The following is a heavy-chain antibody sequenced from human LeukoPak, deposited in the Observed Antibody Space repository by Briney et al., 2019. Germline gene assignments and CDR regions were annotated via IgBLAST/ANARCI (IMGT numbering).Heavy chain of an antibody. CDR3: ARRQISSYYDGIAAYHQTSLDF. CDR1: GGSFSGSY. D-gene: IGHD3-16*01. V-gene: IGHV4-34*01. J-gene: IGHJ4*02. CDR2: ISHGGSA. Sequence: KPSETLSLTCAVSGGSFSGSYWSWIRQSPEKGLEWIGEISHGGSANYSPSLRSRLTMSVGTSKSQFSLTLTSVTATDTAVYYCARRQISSYYDGIAAYHQTSLDFWGQGTLVTVSS.